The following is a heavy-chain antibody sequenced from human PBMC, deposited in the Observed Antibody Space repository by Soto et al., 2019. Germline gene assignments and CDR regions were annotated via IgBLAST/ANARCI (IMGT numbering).Heavy chain of an antibody. CDR1: GFTFSSYS. CDR3: ASHSSRSSTRYYYYYMDV. Sequence: PGGSLRLSCAASGFTFSSYSLNWVRQAPGKGLEWVSSISSSSSYIYYADSVKGRFTISRDNAKNSLYLQMNSLRAEDTAVYYCASHSSRSSTRYYYYYMDVWGKGTTVTVSS. J-gene: IGHJ6*03. V-gene: IGHV3-21*01. CDR2: ISSSSSYI. D-gene: IGHD6-13*01.